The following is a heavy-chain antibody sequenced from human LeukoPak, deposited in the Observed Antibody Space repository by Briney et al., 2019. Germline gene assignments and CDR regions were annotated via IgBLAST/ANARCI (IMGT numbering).Heavy chain of an antibody. CDR2: ISYDGSNK. CDR1: GFTFSSYG. J-gene: IGHJ4*02. Sequence: GGSLRLSCAAAGFTFSSYGMHWVRQAAGKGLEWVAVISYDGSNKYYADSVKGRFTISRDNSKNTLYLQMNSLRAEDTAVYYCAKRTLRYYFDYWGQGTLVTVSS. D-gene: IGHD3-10*01. V-gene: IGHV3-30*18. CDR3: AKRTLRYYFDY.